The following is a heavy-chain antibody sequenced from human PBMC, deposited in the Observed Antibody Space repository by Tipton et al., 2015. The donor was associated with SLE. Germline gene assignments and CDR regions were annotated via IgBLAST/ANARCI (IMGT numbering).Heavy chain of an antibody. CDR2: ISTYSGNT. J-gene: IGHJ3*02. V-gene: IGHV1-18*01. Sequence: QLVQSGPEVKKPGSSVKVSCKASGGTFSNFAISWVRQAPGQGLEWMGWISTYSGNTNYAQKLQGRVTMTTDTSTSRAYMELRSLRSDDTAVYYYARSPQWAPPTFDIWGQGTVVTVSS. CDR1: GGTFSNFA. CDR3: ARSPQWAPPTFDI. D-gene: IGHD1-26*01.